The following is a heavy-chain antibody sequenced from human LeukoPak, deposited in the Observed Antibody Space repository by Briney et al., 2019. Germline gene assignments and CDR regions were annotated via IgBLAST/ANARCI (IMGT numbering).Heavy chain of an antibody. Sequence: SETLSLTCTVYGGSFSGYYWSWIRQPPGKGLEWIGEINHSGSTNYNPSLKSRVIISLDTSKNLFSLRLTSMTAADTAVYYCASTERCSTTCPLDYWGQGTLVTVSS. CDR2: INHSGST. V-gene: IGHV4-34*01. J-gene: IGHJ4*02. CDR1: GGSFSGYY. CDR3: ASTERCSTTCPLDY. D-gene: IGHD2-2*01.